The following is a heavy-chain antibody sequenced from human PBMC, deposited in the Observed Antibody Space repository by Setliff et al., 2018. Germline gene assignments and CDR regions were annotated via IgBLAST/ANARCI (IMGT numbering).Heavy chain of an antibody. D-gene: IGHD6-13*01. Sequence: SETLSLTCNVSGASISGSAYYWGWIRQPPGKGLGWIGSVYSSGSPYYNPSLKSRVTISMDTSKNQFSLKVNSLTAADTAVYYCARFAGSSWVDYWGQGTLVTVSS. CDR3: ARFAGSSWVDY. V-gene: IGHV4-39*07. CDR1: GASISGSAYY. CDR2: VYSSGSP. J-gene: IGHJ4*02.